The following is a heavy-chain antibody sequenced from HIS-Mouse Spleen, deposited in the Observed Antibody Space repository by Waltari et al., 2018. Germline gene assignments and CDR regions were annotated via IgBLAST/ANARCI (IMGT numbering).Heavy chain of an antibody. CDR3: AREIPYSSSWYDWYFDL. CDR1: GGPISSSRSY. CDR2: IYYSGST. D-gene: IGHD6-13*01. J-gene: IGHJ2*01. V-gene: IGHV4-39*07. Sequence: QLQLQESGPGLVKPSETLSLTCTVSGGPISSSRSYWGRIRQPPGKGLEWIGSIYYSGSTYYNPSLKSRVTISVDTSKNQFSLKLSSVTAADTAVYYCAREIPYSSSWYDWYFDLWGRGTLVTVSS.